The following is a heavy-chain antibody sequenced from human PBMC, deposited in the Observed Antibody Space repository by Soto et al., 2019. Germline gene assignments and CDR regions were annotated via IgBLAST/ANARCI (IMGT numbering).Heavy chain of an antibody. CDR2: IIPIFGTA. Sequence: QVQLVQSGAEVKKPGSSVKVSCKASGGTFSSYAISWVRQAPGQGLEWMGGIIPIFGTANYAQKFQGRVTITADESTRTAYMELSSLRSEDTAVYYCARGVDYYGSGSYYRSRGDWFDPWGQGTLVTVSS. V-gene: IGHV1-69*01. CDR3: ARGVDYYGSGSYYRSRGDWFDP. J-gene: IGHJ5*02. CDR1: GGTFSSYA. D-gene: IGHD3-10*01.